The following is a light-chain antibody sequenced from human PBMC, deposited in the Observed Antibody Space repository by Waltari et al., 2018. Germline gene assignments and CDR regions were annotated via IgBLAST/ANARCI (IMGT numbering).Light chain of an antibody. J-gene: IGKJ1*01. CDR1: QSVSSSY. CDR2: GAS. CDR3: QQYGSSRGT. Sequence: EIVLTQSPGTLSLSPGERATISCRASQSVSSSYLAWYQQKPGQSPRILIYGASSRATGIPDRFSGSGSVTDFTITISRLEPEDFAVYYCQQYGSSRGTFGQGTKVEIK. V-gene: IGKV3-20*01.